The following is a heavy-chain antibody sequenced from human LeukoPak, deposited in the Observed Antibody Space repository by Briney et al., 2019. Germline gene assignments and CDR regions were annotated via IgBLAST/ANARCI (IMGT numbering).Heavy chain of an antibody. V-gene: IGHV3-11*01. CDR1: GFTFSDYY. D-gene: IGHD3-10*01. CDR2: ISSSGSTI. Sequence: GGSLRLSCAASGFTFSDYYMSWIRQAPGKGLEWVSYISSSGSTIYYAGSVKGRFTISRDNAKNSLYLQMNSLRAEDTALYYCGKDISAGGMDVWGQGTTVTVSS. CDR3: GKDISAGGMDV. J-gene: IGHJ6*02.